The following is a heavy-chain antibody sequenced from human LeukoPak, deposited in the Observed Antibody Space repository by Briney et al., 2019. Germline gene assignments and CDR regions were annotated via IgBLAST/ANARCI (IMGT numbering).Heavy chain of an antibody. CDR1: GGSISSYY. CDR2: IYYSGST. Sequence: SETLSLTCTVSGGSISSYYWSWIRQPPGKGLEWIGYIYYSGSTNYNPSLKSRVTISVDKSKNQFSLKLSSVTAADTAVYYCARGGRDYDILTGYYDDAFDIWGQGTMVTVSS. CDR3: ARGGRDYDILTGYYDDAFDI. V-gene: IGHV4-59*12. D-gene: IGHD3-9*01. J-gene: IGHJ3*02.